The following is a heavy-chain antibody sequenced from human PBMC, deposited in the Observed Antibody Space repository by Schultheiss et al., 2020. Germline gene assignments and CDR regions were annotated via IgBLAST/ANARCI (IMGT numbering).Heavy chain of an antibody. CDR3: ARDLTVYGGHTGFFDS. Sequence: GGSLRLSCAASGFTFSSYSMNWVRQAPGKGLEWVSAISGSGGSTYYADSVKGRFTISRDNSKNTLYLQMNSLRAEDTAVYYCARDLTVYGGHTGFFDSWGQGTLVNVYS. CDR2: ISGSGGST. J-gene: IGHJ4*02. CDR1: GFTFSSYS. D-gene: IGHD4-23*01. V-gene: IGHV3-23*01.